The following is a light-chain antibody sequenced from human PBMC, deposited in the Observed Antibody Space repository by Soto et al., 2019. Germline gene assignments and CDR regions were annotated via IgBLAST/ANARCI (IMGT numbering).Light chain of an antibody. Sequence: EIVLTQSPGTLSLSPGESVTLSCRASQSVSSSYLAWYQQKPGQAPRLLISAAYSRASGIPGRFSGSGSGTDFTLTIRRLEPEDFAVYYCQHYGGPFTFGPGTKVDIK. CDR3: QHYGGPFT. CDR2: AAY. J-gene: IGKJ3*01. CDR1: QSVSSSY. V-gene: IGKV3-20*01.